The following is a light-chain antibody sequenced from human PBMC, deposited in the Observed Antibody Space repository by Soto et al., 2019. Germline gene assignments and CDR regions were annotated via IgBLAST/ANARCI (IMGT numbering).Light chain of an antibody. CDR3: QQLNSYPFLT. Sequence: DIQLTQSPSFLSASVGDRVTITCRASQGISSYLAWYQQKPGKAPKLLIYAASTLQSGVPSRFSGSGSGTEFTLTIISLQPEDFATDYCQQLNSYPFLTFGGGTKVEIK. CDR2: AAS. J-gene: IGKJ4*01. V-gene: IGKV1-9*01. CDR1: QGISSY.